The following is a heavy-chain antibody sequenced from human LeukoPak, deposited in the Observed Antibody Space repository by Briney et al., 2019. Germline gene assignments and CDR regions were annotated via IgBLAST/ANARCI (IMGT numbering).Heavy chain of an antibody. J-gene: IGHJ5*02. D-gene: IGHD3-3*01. V-gene: IGHV4-39*07. CDR2: IYYSGST. Sequence: SSETLSLTCTVSGDSISSSSYFWGWVRQPPGKGLEWIGNIYYSGSTYYNSSLKSRVTISVDTSKNQFSLRLSSVTAADTAVYYCARFWKTTLLGVPFGFDPWGQGTLVTVSS. CDR3: ARFWKTTLLGVPFGFDP. CDR1: GDSISSSSYF.